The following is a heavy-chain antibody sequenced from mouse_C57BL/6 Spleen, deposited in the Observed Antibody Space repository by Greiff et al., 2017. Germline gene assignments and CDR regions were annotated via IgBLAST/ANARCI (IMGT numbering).Heavy chain of an antibody. V-gene: IGHV1-7*01. CDR2: INPGSGYT. CDR1: GYTFPSYW. J-gene: IGHJ2*01. D-gene: IGHD4-1*01. CDR3: AREANWDEDY. Sequence: QVQLQQSGAELAKPGASVKLSCKASGYTFPSYWMPWVKQRPGQGLEWIGSINPGSGYTKYNQKFKDKATFTADKSSSTAYMQLSSLTYEDSAVYYCAREANWDEDYWGKGTTLPVSS.